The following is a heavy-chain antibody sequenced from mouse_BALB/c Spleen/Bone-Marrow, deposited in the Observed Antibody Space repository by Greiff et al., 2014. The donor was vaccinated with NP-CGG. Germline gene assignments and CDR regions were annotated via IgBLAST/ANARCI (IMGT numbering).Heavy chain of an antibody. CDR1: GYTFTSYV. D-gene: IGHD2-4*01. Sequence: VQLKESGPELVKPGASVKMSCKASGYTFTSYVMHWVKQEPGQGLEWIGYINPYNDGTTYNEKFKGKATLTSDKSSSTAYMEHSSLTSEDSAVYYCARGNYYDYDYFDYWGQGTTLTVSS. J-gene: IGHJ2*01. V-gene: IGHV1-14*01. CDR3: ARGNYYDYDYFDY. CDR2: INPYNDGT.